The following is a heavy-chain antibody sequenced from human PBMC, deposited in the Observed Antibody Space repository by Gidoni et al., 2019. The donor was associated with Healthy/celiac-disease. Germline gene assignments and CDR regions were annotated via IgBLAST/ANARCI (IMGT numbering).Heavy chain of an antibody. Sequence: QVQLVESGGGVVQPGRSLRLSCAASGFPFSNYGMHWVRQAPGKGLEWLAVISYDGSNKYYADSVKGRFTISRDNSKNTLYLQMNSLRAEDTAVYYCAKDFPSDSSSWPAFDIWGQGTMVTVSS. CDR1: GFPFSNYG. D-gene: IGHD6-13*01. CDR3: AKDFPSDSSSWPAFDI. CDR2: ISYDGSNK. V-gene: IGHV3-30*18. J-gene: IGHJ3*02.